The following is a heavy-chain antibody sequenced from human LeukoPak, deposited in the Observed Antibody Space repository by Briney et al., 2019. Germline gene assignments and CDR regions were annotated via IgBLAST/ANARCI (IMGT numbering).Heavy chain of an antibody. Sequence: GGSLRLSCAASGFTFSSYSMNWVRQAPGKGLEWVSSISSSSSYIYYADSVKGRFTISRDNAKNSLYLQMNSLRAEDTAFYYCARGRDVLRFLEWYRVYFDYWGQGTQVTVSS. CDR2: ISSSSSYI. D-gene: IGHD3-3*01. V-gene: IGHV3-21*01. CDR3: ARGRDVLRFLEWYRVYFDY. J-gene: IGHJ4*02. CDR1: GFTFSSYS.